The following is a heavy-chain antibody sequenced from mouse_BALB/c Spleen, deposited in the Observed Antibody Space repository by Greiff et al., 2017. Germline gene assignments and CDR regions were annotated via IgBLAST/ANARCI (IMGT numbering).Heavy chain of an antibody. CDR2: INSNGGST. Sequence: EVKLVESGGGLVQPGGSLKLSCAASGFTFSSYGMSWVRQTPDKRLELVATINSNGGSTYYPDSVKGRFTISRDNAKNTLYLQMSSLKSEDTAMYYCARPGSWFAYWGQGTLGTVSA. J-gene: IGHJ3*01. CDR1: GFTFSSYG. D-gene: IGHD4-1*01. CDR3: ARPGSWFAY. V-gene: IGHV5-6-3*01.